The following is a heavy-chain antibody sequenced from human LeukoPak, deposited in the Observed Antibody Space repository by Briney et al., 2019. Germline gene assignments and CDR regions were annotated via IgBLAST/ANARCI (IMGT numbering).Heavy chain of an antibody. J-gene: IGHJ4*02. CDR3: ARAYCSGGSCYFDY. D-gene: IGHD2-15*01. Sequence: GALRLSCAASGFTFSPVWMHWVRQAPGKGLMWVSHIINDGSYTTYADSVKGRFTISRDNAKNTLYLQMNSLRAEDTAVYYCARAYCSGGSCYFDYWGQGALVTVSS. V-gene: IGHV3-74*01. CDR1: GFTFSPVW. CDR2: IINDGSYT.